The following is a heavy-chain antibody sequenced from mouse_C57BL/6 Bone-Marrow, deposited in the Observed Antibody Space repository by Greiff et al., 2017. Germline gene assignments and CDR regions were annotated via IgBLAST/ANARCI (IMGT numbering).Heavy chain of an antibody. V-gene: IGHV1-18*01. J-gene: IGHJ3*01. Sequence: EVQLKQSGPELVKPGASVKIPCKASGYTFTDYNMDWVKQSHGKSLEWIGDINPNNGGTIYNQKFKGKATLTVDKSSSTAYMELRSLTSEDTAVYYCARRDSSGPAWFAYWGQGTLVTVSA. CDR3: ARRDSSGPAWFAY. D-gene: IGHD3-2*02. CDR2: INPNNGGT. CDR1: GYTFTDYN.